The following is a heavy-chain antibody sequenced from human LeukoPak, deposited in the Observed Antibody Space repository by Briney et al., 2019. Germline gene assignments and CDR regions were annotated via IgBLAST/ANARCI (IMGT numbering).Heavy chain of an antibody. V-gene: IGHV3-9*01. Sequence: GRSLRLSCAASGFTFDDYAMHWVRQAPGKGLEWVSGISWNSGSIGYADSVKGRFTISRDNAKNSLYLQMNSLRAEDTALYYCAKDNKLGTAAAGFDYWGQGALVTVSS. CDR1: GFTFDDYA. CDR3: AKDNKLGTAAAGFDY. J-gene: IGHJ4*02. D-gene: IGHD6-25*01. CDR2: ISWNSGSI.